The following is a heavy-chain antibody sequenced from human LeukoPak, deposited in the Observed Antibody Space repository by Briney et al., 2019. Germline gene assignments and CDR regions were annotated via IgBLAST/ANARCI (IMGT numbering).Heavy chain of an antibody. Sequence: GGSLRLSCAASGFTVSSSYMSWVRQAPGKGLEWVSVIYSGGSTYYADSVKGRFTISRDNSKNTLYLQMNSLRAEDTAVYYCAREAGLRYNWNPNAFDIWGQGTMVTVSS. CDR1: GFTVSSSY. V-gene: IGHV3-66*01. J-gene: IGHJ3*02. D-gene: IGHD1-1*01. CDR2: IYSGGST. CDR3: AREAGLRYNWNPNAFDI.